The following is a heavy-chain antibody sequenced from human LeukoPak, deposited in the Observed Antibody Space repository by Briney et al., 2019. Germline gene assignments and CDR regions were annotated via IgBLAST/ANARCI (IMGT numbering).Heavy chain of an antibody. CDR1: GFTFSSYA. Sequence: GGSLRLSCAASGFTFSSYAMSWVRQAPGKGLEWVSAISGSGGSAYYADSVKGRFTISRDNAKKSLYLQMNSLRAEDTAVYYCARLCIVGTKSAFDIWGQGTMVTVSS. CDR2: ISGSGGSA. J-gene: IGHJ3*02. CDR3: ARLCIVGTKSAFDI. D-gene: IGHD1-26*01. V-gene: IGHV3-23*01.